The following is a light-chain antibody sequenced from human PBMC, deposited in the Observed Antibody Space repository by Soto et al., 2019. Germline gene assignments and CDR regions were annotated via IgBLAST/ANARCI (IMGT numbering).Light chain of an antibody. CDR2: AAS. Sequence: AILMTQSPSSLSSSTGDRFTISCGSSQGISSYLAWYQQKPWKAPKLLIYAASTLQSGVPSRFSGSGSGTDFTLTISCLQSEDFATYYCLQDYKYPRTFGQGTKV. J-gene: IGKJ1*01. V-gene: IGKV1-8*01. CDR1: QGISSY. CDR3: LQDYKYPRT.